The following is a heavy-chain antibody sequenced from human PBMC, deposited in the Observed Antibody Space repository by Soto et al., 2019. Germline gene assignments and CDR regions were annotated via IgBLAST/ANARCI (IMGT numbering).Heavy chain of an antibody. CDR2: IYPGDSDT. CDR3: ARHPLNYDSSGYYLDAFDI. D-gene: IGHD3-22*01. J-gene: IGHJ3*02. V-gene: IGHV5-51*01. CDR1: GYSFTSYW. Sequence: EVQLVQSGAEVKKPGESLKISCKGSGYSFTSYWIGWLRQMPGKGLEWMGIIYPGDSDTRYSPSFQGQVTISADKSISTAYLQWSSLKASDTAMYYCARHPLNYDSSGYYLDAFDIWGQGTMVTVSS.